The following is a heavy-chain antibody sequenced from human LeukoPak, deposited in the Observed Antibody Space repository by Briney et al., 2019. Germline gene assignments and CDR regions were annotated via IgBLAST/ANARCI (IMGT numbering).Heavy chain of an antibody. CDR2: ISGYNDNT. D-gene: IGHD3-10*01. Sequence: GASVKVSCKASGGSFTDYTFGWVRQAPGQGLEWMGWISGYNDNTNYAQKLQGRVTMTTDTSTSTAYMELRSLRSDDTAVYYCARGGSGSVSAFDIWGQGTMVTVSS. CDR3: ARGGSGSVSAFDI. V-gene: IGHV1-18*04. CDR1: GGSFTDYT. J-gene: IGHJ3*02.